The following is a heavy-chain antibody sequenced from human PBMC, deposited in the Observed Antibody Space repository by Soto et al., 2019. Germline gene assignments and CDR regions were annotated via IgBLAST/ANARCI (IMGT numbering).Heavy chain of an antibody. CDR2: IYHDGRT. J-gene: IGHJ6*02. Sequence: SLTCIVAGGSIRSGNYCWNWIRRSPGKGLEWIGYIYHDGRTNYNPSLKSRLTISIDTSQNQFSLKLSSVTAADTAVYYCARASMTTIPMDVWGRGTTVTVSS. CDR3: ARASMTTIPMDV. D-gene: IGHD4-17*01. CDR1: GGSIRSGNYC. V-gene: IGHV4-61*01.